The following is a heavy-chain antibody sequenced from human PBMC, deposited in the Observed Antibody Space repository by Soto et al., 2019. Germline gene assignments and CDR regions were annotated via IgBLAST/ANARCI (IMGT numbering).Heavy chain of an antibody. CDR1: GFSFSGSA. Sequence: EVQLVESGGGLVQPGGSLQLSCAASGFSFSGSAMHWVRQASGRGLEWVGRIRSKANSYATAYGASKRGRFIISRDDSTNTVYLQMNSLKAEDTAVYYCTRHRRDFDYWGQGSLVTVSS. V-gene: IGHV3-73*01. J-gene: IGHJ4*02. CDR3: TRHRRDFDY. CDR2: IRSKANSYAT.